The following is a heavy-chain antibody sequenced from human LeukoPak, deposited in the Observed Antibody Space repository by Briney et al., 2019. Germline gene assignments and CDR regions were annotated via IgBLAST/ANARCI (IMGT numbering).Heavy chain of an antibody. D-gene: IGHD5-12*01. CDR3: ARVGGYEVIDY. Sequence: GGSLRLSCAASGFTFSSYEMNWVRQAPGKGLEWVSYISSSGSTIYYADSVKGRFTISRDNAKNSLYLQMNSLRAEDTAVYYCARVGGYEVIDYWGQGTLVTVSS. CDR2: ISSSGSTI. J-gene: IGHJ4*02. CDR1: GFTFSSYE. V-gene: IGHV3-48*03.